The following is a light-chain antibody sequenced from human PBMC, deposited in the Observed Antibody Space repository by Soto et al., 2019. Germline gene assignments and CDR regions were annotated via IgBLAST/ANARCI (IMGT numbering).Light chain of an antibody. Sequence: QPASVSGSPGQSITISCTGTSSDVDTYKYVSWYQQHPGKAPKLMIYEVSYRPSGVSDRFSGSKSGNTASLTISGLQAEDEADYYCCSYAGSTTRVQFGGGTKVTVL. CDR1: SSDVDTYKY. J-gene: IGLJ2*01. CDR2: EVS. CDR3: CSYAGSTTRVQ. V-gene: IGLV2-14*01.